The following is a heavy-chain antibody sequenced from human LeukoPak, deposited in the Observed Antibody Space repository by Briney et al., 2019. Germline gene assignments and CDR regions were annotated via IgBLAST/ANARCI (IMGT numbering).Heavy chain of an antibody. V-gene: IGHV4-34*01. Sequence: SETLSLTCAVYGGSFSGYYWSWIRQPPGKGLEWIGEINHSGSTNYNPSLKGRVTISVDTSKNQFSLKLSSVTAADTAVYYCARSDSSGYYLDYWGQGTLVTVSS. CDR3: ARSDSSGYYLDY. J-gene: IGHJ4*02. D-gene: IGHD3-22*01. CDR1: GGSFSGYY. CDR2: INHSGST.